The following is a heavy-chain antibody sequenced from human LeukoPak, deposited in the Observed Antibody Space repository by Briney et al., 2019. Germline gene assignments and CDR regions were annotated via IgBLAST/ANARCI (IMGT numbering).Heavy chain of an antibody. CDR1: GYTFTSYD. D-gene: IGHD6-19*01. V-gene: IGHV1-8*02. CDR2: MNPSNGNT. CDR3: ARGRDIEVAAI. J-gene: IGHJ4*02. Sequence: ASVKVSCTASGYTFTSYDINWVRQATGQGLEWMAWMNPSNGNTGCAQKFQGRLTMTRNTSISTAYMELNSLRSEDTAVYYCARGRDIEVAAIWGQGTLVTVSS.